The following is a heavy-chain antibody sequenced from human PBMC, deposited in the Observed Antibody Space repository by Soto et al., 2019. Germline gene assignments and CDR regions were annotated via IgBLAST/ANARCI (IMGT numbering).Heavy chain of an antibody. CDR2: IRAYNGNT. CDR1: GYSFSNYG. Sequence: ASVKVSCKASGYSFSNYGIIWVRQAPGQGLEWMGWIRAYNGNTNYAQKFQGRVTMTTDTSTSTAYMELRSLRSDDTAVYYCARKYFSSTTCYIFDYCGQGTLV. CDR3: ARKYFSSTTCYIFDY. D-gene: IGHD2-2*01. V-gene: IGHV1-18*01. J-gene: IGHJ4*02.